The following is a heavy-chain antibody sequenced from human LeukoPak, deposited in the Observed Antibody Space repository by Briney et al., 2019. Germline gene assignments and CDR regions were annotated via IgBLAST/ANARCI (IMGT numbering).Heavy chain of an antibody. D-gene: IGHD3-10*01. J-gene: IGHJ4*02. CDR2: IYHSGST. V-gene: IGHV4-30-2*01. Sequence: SETLSLTCTVSGGSISSGGYYWSWIRQPPGKGLEWIGYIYHSGSTYYNPSLKSRVTISVDRSKNQFSLKLSSVTAADTAVYYCARGVVRGGNLDYWGQGTLVTVSS. CDR3: ARGVVRGGNLDY. CDR1: GGSISSGGYY.